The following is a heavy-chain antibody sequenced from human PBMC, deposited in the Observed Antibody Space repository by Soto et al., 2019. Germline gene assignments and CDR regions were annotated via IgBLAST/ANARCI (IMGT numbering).Heavy chain of an antibody. CDR3: ARQGSGSQYPVDS. V-gene: IGHV4-39*01. D-gene: IGHD3-10*01. CDR1: GGSITSGDNYY. Sequence: QLQLQESGPGLVQPSGTLSLTCTVSGGSITSGDNYYWGWVRQPPGKGLEYIGSVHHNGRTYSNPSLKSRVTVSADTSKNQFSLKLTSVTAADTAVYYCARQGSGSQYPVDSWGQGTLVTVSS. CDR2: VHHNGRT. J-gene: IGHJ4*02.